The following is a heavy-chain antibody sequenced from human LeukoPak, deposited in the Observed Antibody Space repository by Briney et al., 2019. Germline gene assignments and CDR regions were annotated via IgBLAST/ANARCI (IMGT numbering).Heavy chain of an antibody. V-gene: IGHV3-21*01. J-gene: IGHJ6*03. D-gene: IGHD2-15*01. Sequence: GGSLRLSCAASGFTFSSYSMNWVRQAPGKGLEWVSSISGSNSYIYYADSMKGRFTISRDNAKNSLYLQMNGLRAEDTAVYYCARGDKVVAADYYYYMDVWGKGTTVTISS. CDR3: ARGDKVVAADYYYYMDV. CDR2: ISGSNSYI. CDR1: GFTFSSYS.